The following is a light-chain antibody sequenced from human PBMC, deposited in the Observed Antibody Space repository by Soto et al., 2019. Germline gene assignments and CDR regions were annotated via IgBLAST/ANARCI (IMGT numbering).Light chain of an antibody. V-gene: IGLV2-23*02. Sequence: QSVLTQPASVSGSPGQSVTISCTGTSSDVVSYNLVSWYQQHPVKAPKLLIYEVSKRPPGLSGRFSGFNAGNTASLIISGLHAEDVADYYCCSYAGSTTFLVFGGGTTVPAL. CDR3: CSYAGSTTFLV. CDR1: SSDVVSYNL. J-gene: IGLJ2*01. CDR2: EVS.